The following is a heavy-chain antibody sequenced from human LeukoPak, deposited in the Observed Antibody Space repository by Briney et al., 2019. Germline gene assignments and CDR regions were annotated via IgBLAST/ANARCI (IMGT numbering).Heavy chain of an antibody. CDR1: GGSFSGYY. V-gene: IGHV4-34*12. Sequence: PSETLSLTCAVYGGSFSGYYWSWIRQPPGKGLEWIGEIIHSGGTNYNPSLKSRVTISVDTSKNQFSLRLSSVTAADTAVYYCARLPDYYSRLGAPGWGQGTLVTVSS. D-gene: IGHD3-10*01. CDR2: IIHSGGT. J-gene: IGHJ4*02. CDR3: ARLPDYYSRLGAPG.